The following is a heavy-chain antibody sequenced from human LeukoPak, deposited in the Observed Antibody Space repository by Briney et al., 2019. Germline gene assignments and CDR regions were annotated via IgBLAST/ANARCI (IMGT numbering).Heavy chain of an antibody. Sequence: GGSLRLSCAASGFTFTNYGMHWVRQAPGKGLEWVAVVWSDGTNKYYADSVKGRFTISRDNSKNTVYLQMNSLRAEDTAVYYCARDHVIRQAPPGFWGQGTLVTVSS. CDR1: GFTFTNYG. CDR2: VWSDGTNK. V-gene: IGHV3-33*01. CDR3: ARDHVIRQAPPGF. D-gene: IGHD3-10*01. J-gene: IGHJ4*02.